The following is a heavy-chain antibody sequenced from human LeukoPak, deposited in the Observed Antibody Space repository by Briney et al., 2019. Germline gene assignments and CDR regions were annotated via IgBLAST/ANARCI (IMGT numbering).Heavy chain of an antibody. V-gene: IGHV3-74*01. CDR2: ISSDGIST. D-gene: IGHD5-24*01. J-gene: IGHJ4*02. CDR3: ARSREPGRDGDY. CDR1: GFTFSTYW. Sequence: PGGSLRLSCAASGFTFSTYWMHWVRQVPGKGLVWVSRISSDGISTAYADSVKGRLTLSRDNAKNTLYLQMNSLRADDTAVYYCARSREPGRDGDYWGQGTLVTVSS.